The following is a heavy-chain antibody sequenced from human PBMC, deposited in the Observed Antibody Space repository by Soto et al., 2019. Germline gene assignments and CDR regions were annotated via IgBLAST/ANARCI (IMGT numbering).Heavy chain of an antibody. V-gene: IGHV1-69*13. Sequence: SVKVSCKASGGTFSSYAISWVRQAPGQGLEWMGGIIPIFGTANYAQKFQGRVTITADESTSTAYMELSSLRSEDTAVYYCARGPPAYCTNGVCYPPIYYYGMDVWGQGTKVTVYS. CDR1: GGTFSSYA. CDR3: ARGPPAYCTNGVCYPPIYYYGMDV. D-gene: IGHD2-8*01. CDR2: IIPIFGTA. J-gene: IGHJ6*02.